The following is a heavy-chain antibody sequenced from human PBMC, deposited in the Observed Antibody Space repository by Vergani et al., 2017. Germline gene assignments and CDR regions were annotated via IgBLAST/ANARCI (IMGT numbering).Heavy chain of an antibody. CDR3: ARESYDYVWGSYRYTQDY. V-gene: IGHV4-61*02. D-gene: IGHD3-16*02. Sequence: QVQLQESGPGLVKPSQTLSLTCTVSGGSISSGSYYWGWIRQPAGKGLEWIGRIYTSGSTNYNPSLKSRVTISVDTSKNQFSLKLSSVTAADTAVYYWARESYDYVWGSYRYTQDYWGQGTLVTVSS. CDR2: IYTSGST. CDR1: GGSISSGSYY. J-gene: IGHJ4*02.